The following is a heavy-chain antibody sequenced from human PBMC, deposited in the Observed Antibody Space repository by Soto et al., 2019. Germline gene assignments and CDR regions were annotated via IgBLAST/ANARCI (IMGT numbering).Heavy chain of an antibody. CDR3: ARGGPITIFGVVIKAGMDV. Sequence: TSETLSLTCTVSGGSISSYYWSWIRQPPGKGLEWIGYIYYSGSTNYNPSLKSRVTISVDTSKNQFSLKLSSVTAADTAVYYCARGGPITIFGVVIKAGMDVWGQGTTVTVSS. CDR2: IYYSGST. D-gene: IGHD3-3*01. CDR1: GGSISSYY. J-gene: IGHJ6*02. V-gene: IGHV4-59*12.